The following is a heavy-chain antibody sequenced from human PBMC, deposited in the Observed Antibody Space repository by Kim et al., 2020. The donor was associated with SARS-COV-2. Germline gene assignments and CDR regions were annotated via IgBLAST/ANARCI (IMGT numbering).Heavy chain of an antibody. CDR2: IYYSGST. CDR1: GGSISSGGYY. Sequence: SETLSLTCTVSGGSISSGGYYWSWIRQHPGKGLEWIGYIYYSGSTYYNPSLKSRVTISVDTSKNQFSLKLSSVTAADTAVYYCARDQRGYDFWSGYKRTAWFDPWGQGTLVTVSS. J-gene: IGHJ5*02. D-gene: IGHD3-3*01. V-gene: IGHV4-31*03. CDR3: ARDQRGYDFWSGYKRTAWFDP.